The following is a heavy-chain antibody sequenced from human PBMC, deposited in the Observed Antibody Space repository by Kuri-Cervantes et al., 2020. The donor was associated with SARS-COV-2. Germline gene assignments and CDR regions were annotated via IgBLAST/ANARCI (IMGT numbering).Heavy chain of an antibody. V-gene: IGHV3-7*01. Sequence: GGSLRLSCSASGFTFSSYWMSWVRQAPGKGLEWVANIKQDGSEKYYVDSVKGRFTISRDNAKNSPYLQMNSLRAEDTAVYYCARGRDYDYVWGSYHFDYWGQGTLVTVSS. CDR3: ARGRDYDYVWGSYHFDY. CDR2: IKQDGSEK. D-gene: IGHD3-16*01. J-gene: IGHJ4*02. CDR1: GFTFSSYW.